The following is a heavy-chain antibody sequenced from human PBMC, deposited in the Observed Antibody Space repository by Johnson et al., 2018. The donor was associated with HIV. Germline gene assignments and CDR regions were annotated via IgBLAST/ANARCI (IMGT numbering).Heavy chain of an antibody. V-gene: IGHV3-30*04. CDR2: ISYDGSNN. D-gene: IGHD3-10*01. J-gene: IGHJ3*02. Sequence: QVQLVESGGGVVQPGRSLRLSCAASGFTFSSYAMHWVRQAPGKGLEWVAVISYDGSNNPYADSVKGRFTISRDKSKDTLPLQMNSLRAEDTAHYYCARDQTYSFDIWGQGTMVTVSS. CDR3: ARDQTYSFDI. CDR1: GFTFSSYA.